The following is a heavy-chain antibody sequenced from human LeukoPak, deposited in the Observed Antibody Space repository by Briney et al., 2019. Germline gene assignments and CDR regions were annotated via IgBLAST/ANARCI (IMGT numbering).Heavy chain of an antibody. CDR3: AKGTGYYYYYMDV. CDR2: IWYDGSDK. V-gene: IGHV3-33*06. J-gene: IGHJ6*03. Sequence: PGGSLRLACAASGFTFSSYGMHWVRQAPGKGLEWVAVIWYDGSDKYYADSVKGRFTISRDNSKNTLYLQMNSLRAEDTAVYYCAKGTGYYYYYMDVWGKRTTVTVSS. CDR1: GFTFSSYG. D-gene: IGHD1-14*01.